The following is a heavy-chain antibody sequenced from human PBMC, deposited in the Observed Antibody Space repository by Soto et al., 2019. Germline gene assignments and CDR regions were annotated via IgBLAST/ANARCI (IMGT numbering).Heavy chain of an antibody. CDR1: GFTFTNYW. Sequence: EVQLVQSGGGSVQPGGSLRLSCAASGFTFTNYWMHWVRQVPGKGLVWVSRIDGVGAGTSYSDSVRGRFTISRDNAENMLYLQLNSLIAEDTAVYYCTTVCEYWGHGTLVNASS. CDR2: IDGVGAGT. CDR3: TTVCEY. V-gene: IGHV3-74*01. J-gene: IGHJ4*01.